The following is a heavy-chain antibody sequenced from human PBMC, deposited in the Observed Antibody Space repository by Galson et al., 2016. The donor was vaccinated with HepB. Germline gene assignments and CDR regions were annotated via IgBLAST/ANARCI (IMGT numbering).Heavy chain of an antibody. D-gene: IGHD3-3*01. Sequence: SLRLSCAASGFTFDDYIMHWVRQAPGKGLEWVSLISWDGGSTYYADSVKGRFTISRDNSKNSLYLQMNSLRTEDTALYYCAKDRRSGRTDYYYYTYYYYYGMDVWGQWTTVTVSS. J-gene: IGHJ6*02. CDR1: GFTFDDYI. CDR2: ISWDGGST. CDR3: AKDRRSGRTDYYYYTYYYYYGMDV. V-gene: IGHV3-43*01.